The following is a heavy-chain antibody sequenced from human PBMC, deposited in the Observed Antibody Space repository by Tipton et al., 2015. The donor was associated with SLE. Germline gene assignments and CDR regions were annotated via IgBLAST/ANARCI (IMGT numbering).Heavy chain of an antibody. V-gene: IGHV4-34*01. J-gene: IGHJ3*02. CDR3: AREAVGSGFGAFDI. CDR2: INHVGGA. CDR1: GGSFSGKY. Sequence: TLSLTCALYGGSFSGKYWMWIRQPPGKGLEWIGEINHVGGANYNPSLKSRVTVSLDLSKNQFSLKLTSVTAADTAVYYCAREAVGSGFGAFDIWGQGTMVTVSS. D-gene: IGHD3-3*01.